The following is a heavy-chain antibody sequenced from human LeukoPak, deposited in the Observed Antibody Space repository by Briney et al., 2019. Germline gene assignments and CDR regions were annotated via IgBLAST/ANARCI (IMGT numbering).Heavy chain of an antibody. V-gene: IGHV3-48*01. D-gene: IGHD2-21*02. CDR1: GFTFSSYS. Sequence: PGGSLRLSCAASGFTFSSYSMNWVRQAPGKGLEWVSYISSSSSTIYYADSVKGRFTISRDNAKNSLYLQMNSLRAEDTAVYYCARDVAYGGNSVPYWGQGTLVTVSS. CDR2: ISSSSSTI. CDR3: ARDVAYGGNSVPY. J-gene: IGHJ4*02.